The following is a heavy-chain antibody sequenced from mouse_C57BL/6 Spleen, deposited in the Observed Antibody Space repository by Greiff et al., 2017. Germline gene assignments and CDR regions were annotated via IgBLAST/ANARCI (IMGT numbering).Heavy chain of an antibody. D-gene: IGHD2-5*01. CDR3: ARGSSNYVGYYAMDY. Sequence: QVQLQQSGAELARPGASVKMSCKASGYTFTSYTMHWVKQRPGQGLEWIGYINPSSGYTKYNQKFKDKATLTADKSSSTAYMQLSRLTSEDSAVYYCARGSSNYVGYYAMDYWGQGTSVTVSS. J-gene: IGHJ4*01. CDR1: GYTFTSYT. V-gene: IGHV1-4*01. CDR2: INPSSGYT.